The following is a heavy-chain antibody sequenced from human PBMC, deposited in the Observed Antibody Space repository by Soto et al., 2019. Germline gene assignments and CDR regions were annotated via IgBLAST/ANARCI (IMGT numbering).Heavy chain of an antibody. CDR2: IVVGSDNT. D-gene: IGHD3-10*01. CDR3: AADCKGPFDNYYYDFDN. J-gene: IGHJ4*01. CDR1: GFTFTTSA. V-gene: IGHV1-58*01. Sequence: GASVKVSCKASGFTFTTSAVQWVRQARGQRLEWIGWIVVGSDNTENAQKFQERVTITRDMSTNTVYMELSSLRSEDTAVYYCAADCKGPFDNYYYDFDNWGQGSLVTVSS.